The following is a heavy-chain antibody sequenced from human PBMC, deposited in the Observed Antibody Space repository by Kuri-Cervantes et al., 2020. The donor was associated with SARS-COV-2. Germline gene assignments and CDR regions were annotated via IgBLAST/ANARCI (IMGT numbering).Heavy chain of an antibody. Sequence: SETLSLTCAVYGASFSGYYWSWIRQPPGKGLEWIGEINHSGSTNYNPSLKSRVTISVDTSKNQFSLKLSSVTAADTAVYYCAWPNIKQWLVLFGAGSAFEIWGQGTMVTVSS. CDR2: INHSGST. J-gene: IGHJ3*02. D-gene: IGHD6-19*01. CDR3: AWPNIKQWLVLFGAGSAFEI. V-gene: IGHV4-34*01. CDR1: GASFSGYY.